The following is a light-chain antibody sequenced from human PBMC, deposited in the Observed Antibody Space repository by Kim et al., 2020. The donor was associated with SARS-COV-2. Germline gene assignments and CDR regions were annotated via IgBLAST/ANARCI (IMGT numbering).Light chain of an antibody. Sequence: VMTQSPSTLSVSPGERLTLSCRASQSVDIRLAWYQQKPGQAPRLLIYGASTRATGIPARFSGNGSGTQFTLTISSLQSEDLAVYYCQQYTYWPLTFGGGTKVDIK. CDR3: QQYTYWPLT. V-gene: IGKV3-15*01. CDR1: QSVDIR. J-gene: IGKJ4*01. CDR2: GAS.